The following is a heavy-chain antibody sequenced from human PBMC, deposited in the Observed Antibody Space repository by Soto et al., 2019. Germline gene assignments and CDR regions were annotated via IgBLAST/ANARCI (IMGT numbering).Heavy chain of an antibody. J-gene: IGHJ4*02. D-gene: IGHD2-2*01. CDR3: AKEFYCSSTSCYGGEGFDY. V-gene: IGHV3-30*18. CDR1: GFTFSSYG. CDR2: ISYDGSNK. Sequence: GGSLRLSCAASGFTFSSYGMHWVRQAPGKGLEWVAVISYDGSNKYYADSVKGRFTISRDNSKNTLYLQMNSLRAEDTAVYYCAKEFYCSSTSCYGGEGFDYWGQGTLVTVSS.